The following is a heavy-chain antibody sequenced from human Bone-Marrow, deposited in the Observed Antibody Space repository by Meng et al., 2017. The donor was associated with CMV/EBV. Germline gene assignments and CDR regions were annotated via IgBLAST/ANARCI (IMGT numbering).Heavy chain of an antibody. V-gene: IGHV1-69*10. D-gene: IGHD3-10*01. CDR3: ARAHWVRGVIISDAFDI. CDR2: IITILGIV. CDR1: GDKFSSYV. Sequence: SVKVFCKVSGDKFSSYVISWVRQAPGQGLEWMGGIITILGIVNYAQKFQGRVTITADDSTSTAYMELTSLRSEDTAVYYCARAHWVRGVIISDAFDIWGQGTMVTVS. J-gene: IGHJ3*02.